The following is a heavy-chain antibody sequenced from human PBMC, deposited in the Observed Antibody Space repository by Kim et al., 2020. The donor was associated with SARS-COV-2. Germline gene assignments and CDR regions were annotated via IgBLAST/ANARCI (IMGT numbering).Heavy chain of an antibody. D-gene: IGHD1-26*01. V-gene: IGHV4-59*01. CDR3: ARVGLYSGSYYFDF. Sequence: YKPSLKSRVTVSVDTSKNQFSLRLRSVTAADTAVYYCARVGLYSGSYYFDFWGQGTLVTVSS. J-gene: IGHJ4*02.